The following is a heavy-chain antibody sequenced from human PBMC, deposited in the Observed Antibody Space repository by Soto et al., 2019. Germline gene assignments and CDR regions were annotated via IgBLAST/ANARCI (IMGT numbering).Heavy chain of an antibody. D-gene: IGHD1-1*01. V-gene: IGHV1-69*13. Sequence: SVKVSCKASGGNFSRYAISWVRKAPGQGLEWVGGIIPIFGTANYAQILQGRVTITADEATSTAYMELHSLTSEDTAVYYCARSTFCLREHRSCPAPRAPGPLVTVS. J-gene: IGHJ5*02. CDR2: IIPIFGTA. CDR1: GGNFSRYA. CDR3: ARSTFCLREHRSCPAP.